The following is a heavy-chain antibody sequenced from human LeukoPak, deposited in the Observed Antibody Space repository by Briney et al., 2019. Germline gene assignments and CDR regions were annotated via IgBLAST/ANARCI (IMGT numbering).Heavy chain of an antibody. D-gene: IGHD6-13*01. V-gene: IGHV4-59*12. J-gene: IGHJ6*02. CDR2: IYYSGST. CDR3: ARDYSSSWYREGYYGMDV. Sequence: SETLSLPCTVSGVSISSYYWSWIRQPPGKGLEWIGYIYYSGSTNYNPSLKSRVTISVDTSKNQFSLKLSSVTAADTAVYYCARDYSSSWYREGYYGMDVWGQGTTVTVSS. CDR1: GVSISSYY.